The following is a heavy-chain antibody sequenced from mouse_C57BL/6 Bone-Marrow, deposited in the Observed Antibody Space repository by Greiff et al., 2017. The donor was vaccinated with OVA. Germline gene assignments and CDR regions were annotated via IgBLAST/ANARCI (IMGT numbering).Heavy chain of an antibody. Sequence: VQLQQSGPELVKPGASVKISCKASGYAFSSSWMNWVKQRPGKGLEWIGRIYPGDGDTNYNGKFKGKATVTADKSSSTAYMQLNSQTSEDAAVYFCESVSGYVWFAYWGQGTLVTVSA. CDR2: IYPGDGDT. CDR3: ESVSGYVWFAY. D-gene: IGHD1-1*01. CDR1: GYAFSSSW. J-gene: IGHJ3*01. V-gene: IGHV1-82*01.